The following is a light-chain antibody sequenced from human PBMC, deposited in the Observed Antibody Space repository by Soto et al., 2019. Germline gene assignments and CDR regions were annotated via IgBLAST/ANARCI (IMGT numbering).Light chain of an antibody. J-gene: IGLJ2*01. V-gene: IGLV2-23*02. CDR1: SSDVGGYNY. CDR3: CSYAGSSTFVV. Sequence: QSVLTQPASVSGSLGQSITISCTGTSSDVGGYNYVSWYQQNPGKAPKLMIYEVSKRPSGVSNRFSGSKSGNTASLTISGLQAEDEADYYCCSYAGSSTFVVFGGGTKLTVL. CDR2: EVS.